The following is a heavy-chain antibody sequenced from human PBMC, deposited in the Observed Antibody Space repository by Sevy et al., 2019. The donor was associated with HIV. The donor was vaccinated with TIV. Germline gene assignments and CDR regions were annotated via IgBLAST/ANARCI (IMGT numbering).Heavy chain of an antibody. CDR2: LSFGRGEI. V-gene: IGHV3-23*01. J-gene: IGHJ4*02. D-gene: IGHD2-8*01. CDR3: AREGCTKPHDY. Sequence: GGSLRLSCAASGFTFSKYSMSWVRQPPGKGLEWVSTLSFGRGEINYADSVKGRFTMSRDNSKSSVYLQMNNLRPEDTAVYYCAREGCTKPHDYWGQGTLVTVSS. CDR1: GFTFSKYS.